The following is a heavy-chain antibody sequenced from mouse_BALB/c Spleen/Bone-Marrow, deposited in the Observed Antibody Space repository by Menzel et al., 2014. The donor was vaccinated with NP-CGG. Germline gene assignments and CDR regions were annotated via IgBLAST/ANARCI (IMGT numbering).Heavy chain of an antibody. CDR2: ISTYYDDA. J-gene: IGHJ4*01. V-gene: IGHV1-67*01. Sequence: LQLQQSGSELVRPGVSVKISCKGSGYTFTDYAMHWVKQSHAKSLEWIGVISTYYDDANYNQKFKVKATMTVDKSSNTAYMELARLTSEDSAIYYGARRWGNYPYYYGMDDWGEGTSVTVSS. CDR1: GYTFTDYA. D-gene: IGHD2-1*01. CDR3: ARRWGNYPYYYGMDD.